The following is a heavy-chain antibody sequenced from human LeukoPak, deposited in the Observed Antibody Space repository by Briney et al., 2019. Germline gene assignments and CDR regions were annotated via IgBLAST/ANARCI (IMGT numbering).Heavy chain of an antibody. CDR1: GYTFTSYY. D-gene: IGHD5-18*01. V-gene: IGHV1-46*01. J-gene: IGHJ6*03. CDR3: ARVLGYSYNPYYYYMDV. Sequence: GASVKVSCKASGYTFTSYYMHWVRQAPGQGLEWMGIINPSGGSTSYAQKFQGRVTMTRDTSTGTVYMELSSLRSEDTAVYYCARVLGYSYNPYYYYMDVWGKGTTVTVSS. CDR2: INPSGGST.